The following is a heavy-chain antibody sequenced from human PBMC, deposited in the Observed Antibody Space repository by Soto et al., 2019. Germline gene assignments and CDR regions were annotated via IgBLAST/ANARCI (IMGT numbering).Heavy chain of an antibody. J-gene: IGHJ4*02. CDR2: IWSDGNNR. CDR1: GFTFNTYG. V-gene: IGHV3-33*01. CDR3: ARIQLDTIMALDY. D-gene: IGHD1-1*01. Sequence: QVQLVESGGGVLQPGKSLRLSCVASGFTFNTYGFHWVRQAPGKGLEWVSVIWSDGNNRYYADSVKGRFTISRDSSKNKLYLQMNSLRVEDTAVYYCARIQLDTIMALDYWGQGTLVTVSS.